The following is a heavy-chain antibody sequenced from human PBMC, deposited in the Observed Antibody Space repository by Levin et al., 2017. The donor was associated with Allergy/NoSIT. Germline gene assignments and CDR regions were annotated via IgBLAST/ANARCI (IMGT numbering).Heavy chain of an antibody. J-gene: IGHJ4*02. V-gene: IGHV3-21*01. D-gene: IGHD5-18*01. CDR1: GFTFSSYS. CDR3: ARAGLYNYGTGY. CDR2: ISSSSSYI. Sequence: PGGSLRLSCAASGFTFSSYSMNWVRQAPGKGLEWVSSISSSSSYIYYADSVKGRFTISRDNAKNSLYLQMNSLRAEDTAVYYCARAGLYNYGTGYWGQGTLVTVSS.